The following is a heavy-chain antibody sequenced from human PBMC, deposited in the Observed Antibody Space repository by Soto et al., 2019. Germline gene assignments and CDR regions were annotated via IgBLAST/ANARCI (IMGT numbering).Heavy chain of an antibody. Sequence: GVSLRLSCAASGFTVSSNYMSWVRQAPGKGLEWVSVIYSGGSTYYADSVKGRFTISRDNSKDTLYLQMNSLRAEDTAVYYCARDLRIYGLDLWAHGSTVTVSS. CDR1: GFTVSSNY. D-gene: IGHD5-12*01. CDR3: ARDLRIYGLDL. J-gene: IGHJ6*02. CDR2: IYSGGST. V-gene: IGHV3-53*01.